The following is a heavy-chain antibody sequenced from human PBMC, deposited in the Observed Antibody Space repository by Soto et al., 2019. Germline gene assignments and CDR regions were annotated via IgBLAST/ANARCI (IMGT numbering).Heavy chain of an antibody. Sequence: ASVKVSCKASGYTFTSYAMHWVRQAPGQRLEWMGWINAGNGNTKYSQKFQGRVTITRDTSASTAYMELSSLRSEDTAVYYCARGAGNSDYYYYYYMDVWGKGTTVTVS. V-gene: IGHV1-3*01. CDR2: INAGNGNT. CDR3: ARGAGNSDYYYYYYMDV. D-gene: IGHD4-4*01. CDR1: GYTFTSYA. J-gene: IGHJ6*03.